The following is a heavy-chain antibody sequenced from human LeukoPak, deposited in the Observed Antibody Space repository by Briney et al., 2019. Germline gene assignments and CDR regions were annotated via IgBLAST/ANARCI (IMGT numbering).Heavy chain of an antibody. CDR2: IDPNSGGT. Sequence: ASVKVSCKASGYTFTGYYMHWVRQAPGQGLEWMGWIDPNSGGTNYAQKFQGWATMTRDTSISTAYMELSRLRSDDTAVYYCAGRIRNTMVRGVLPYYYYYGMDVWGQGTTVTVSS. CDR3: AGRIRNTMVRGVLPYYYYYGMDV. V-gene: IGHV1-2*04. CDR1: GYTFTGYY. D-gene: IGHD3-10*01. J-gene: IGHJ6*02.